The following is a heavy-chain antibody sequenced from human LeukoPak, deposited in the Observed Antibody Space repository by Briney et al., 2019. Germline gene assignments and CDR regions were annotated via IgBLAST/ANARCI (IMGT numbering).Heavy chain of an antibody. Sequence: PGGSLRLSCAASGFTFSSYSMNWVRQAPGKGLEWVSSISSSSSYIYYADSVKGRFTISRDNAKNSLYLQMNGLRAEDTAVYYCARGYYYDSSGYYRTFDYWGQGTLVTVSS. J-gene: IGHJ4*02. V-gene: IGHV3-21*01. D-gene: IGHD3-22*01. CDR3: ARGYYYDSSGYYRTFDY. CDR2: ISSSSSYI. CDR1: GFTFSSYS.